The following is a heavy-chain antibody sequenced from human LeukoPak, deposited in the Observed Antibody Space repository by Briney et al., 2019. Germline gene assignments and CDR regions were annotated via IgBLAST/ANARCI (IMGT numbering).Heavy chain of an antibody. CDR3: AKGCVSVTCSEGRWFDS. CDR2: ISSSGSTI. J-gene: IGHJ5*01. Sequence: GGSLRLSCAASGFTFSDYYMSWIRQAPGKGLEWVSYISSSGSTIYYADSVKGRFTISRDNAKNSLYLQMNSPRAEDTALYYCAKGCVSVTCSEGRWFDSWGQGTLVTVSS. CDR1: GFTFSDYY. D-gene: IGHD5/OR15-5a*01. V-gene: IGHV3-11*01.